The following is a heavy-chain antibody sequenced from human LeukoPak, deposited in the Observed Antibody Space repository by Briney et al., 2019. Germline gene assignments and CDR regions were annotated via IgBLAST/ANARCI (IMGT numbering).Heavy chain of an antibody. CDR1: GFTFSRYG. Sequence: GGSVSLSCVGFGFTFSRYGLIWVRQPPGKGLEWVSGIHGNGETTYYGDSVKGRFTISRDNSKSTLYLQMNSLRVEDTAEYFCGRDPNGDYVGAFEFWGQGTKVAVSS. CDR3: GRDPNGDYVGAFEF. CDR2: IHGNGETT. J-gene: IGHJ3*01. V-gene: IGHV3-23*01. D-gene: IGHD3-16*01.